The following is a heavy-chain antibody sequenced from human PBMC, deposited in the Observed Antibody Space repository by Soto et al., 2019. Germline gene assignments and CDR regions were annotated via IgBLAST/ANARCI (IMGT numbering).Heavy chain of an antibody. Sequence: HPGGSLRLSCAASGFTFSSYAMHWVRQAPGKGLEWVAVISYDGSNKYYADSVKGRFTISRDNSKNTLYLQMNSLRAEDTAVYYCAGTLYSSSSDYYFDYWGQGTLVTVSS. CDR3: AGTLYSSSSDYYFDY. J-gene: IGHJ4*02. V-gene: IGHV3-30-3*01. CDR1: GFTFSSYA. CDR2: ISYDGSNK. D-gene: IGHD6-6*01.